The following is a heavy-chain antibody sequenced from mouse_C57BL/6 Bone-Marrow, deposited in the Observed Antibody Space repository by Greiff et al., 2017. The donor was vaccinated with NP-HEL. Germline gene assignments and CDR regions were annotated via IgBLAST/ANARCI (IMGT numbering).Heavy chain of an antibody. CDR3: ATSGGAWFAY. D-gene: IGHD3-1*01. V-gene: IGHV1-66*01. Sequence: QVQLQQSGPELVKPGASVKISCKASGYSFTSYYIHWVKQRPGQGLEWIGWIYPGSGNTKYNEKFKGKATLTADTSSSTAYMQLSSLTSEDSAVYYCATSGGAWFAYWGQGTLVTVSA. CDR2: IYPGSGNT. CDR1: GYSFTSYY. J-gene: IGHJ3*01.